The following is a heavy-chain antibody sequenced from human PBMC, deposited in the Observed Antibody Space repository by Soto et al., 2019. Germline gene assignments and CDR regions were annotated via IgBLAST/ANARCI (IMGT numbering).Heavy chain of an antibody. CDR3: AKDRLANPPYYYYYYGLDV. Sequence: GGSLRLSCAASGFTFSSYGMHWVRQAPGKGLEWVAIISYDGSNKYYADSVKGRFTISRDRSKNTLYLQMNSLRAADTAVYYCAKDRLANPPYYYYYYGLDVWGQGTTVTVYS. CDR2: ISYDGSNK. V-gene: IGHV3-30*18. J-gene: IGHJ6*02. CDR1: GFTFSSYG.